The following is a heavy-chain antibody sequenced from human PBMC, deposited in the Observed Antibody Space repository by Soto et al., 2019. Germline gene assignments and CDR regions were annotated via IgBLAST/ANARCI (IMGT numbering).Heavy chain of an antibody. V-gene: IGHV1-69*02. CDR3: ARVEYGYSYDQRAFDI. CDR1: GGTFRSYT. D-gene: IGHD5-18*01. J-gene: IGHJ3*02. CDR2: IIPILGIA. Sequence: SVPVSCKASGGTFRSYTISWVRQATGQGLEWMGRIIPILGIANYAQKFQGRVTITADKSTSTAYMELSSLRSEDTAVYYCARVEYGYSYDQRAFDIWGQGTMVTVSS.